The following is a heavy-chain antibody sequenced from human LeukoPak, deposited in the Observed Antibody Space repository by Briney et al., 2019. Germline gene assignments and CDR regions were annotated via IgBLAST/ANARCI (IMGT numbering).Heavy chain of an antibody. CDR2: IIRSGGST. CDR1: GFTFNNYA. J-gene: IGHJ4*02. Sequence: GGSLRLSCVASGFTFNNYAMCWVRQAPGKGLEWVSAIIRSGGSTYCADSVKGRFTISRDNSKNTLYLQMNSLRAEDTVVYYCAKDLTLYGDFPYFDYWGQGTLVTVSS. V-gene: IGHV3-23*01. CDR3: AKDLTLYGDFPYFDY. D-gene: IGHD2-21*01.